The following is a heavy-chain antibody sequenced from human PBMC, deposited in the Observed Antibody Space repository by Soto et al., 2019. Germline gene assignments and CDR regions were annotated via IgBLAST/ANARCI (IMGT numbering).Heavy chain of an antibody. D-gene: IGHD6-19*01. V-gene: IGHV3-7*01. J-gene: IGHJ5*02. CDR1: GLTFSSYW. CDR3: ARQGSSGWTWWIDP. Sequence: EVQLVESGGGLVQPGGSLRLSCAVSGLTFSSYWMSWVRQAPWKGLEWVANIKEDGSEKYYVDAVKGRFTVSRDNAKNSLYLKMNSLRAEDTAVYYCARQGSSGWTWWIDPWGQGTLLNVSS. CDR2: IKEDGSEK.